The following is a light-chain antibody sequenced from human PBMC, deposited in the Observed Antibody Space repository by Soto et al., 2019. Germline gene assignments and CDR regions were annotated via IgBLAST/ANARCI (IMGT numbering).Light chain of an antibody. CDR3: QQYGSSPPAYT. CDR2: GVS. J-gene: IGKJ2*01. V-gene: IGKV3-20*01. Sequence: EIVLTQSPGTLSLSPGERATLSCRASQSVSSNYLAWYQQKPGQAPRLLIYGVSTRATGIPDRFSGSGSGTDFTLTIARLEPEDFAVYYCQQYGSSPPAYTFGQGTKLEIK. CDR1: QSVSSNY.